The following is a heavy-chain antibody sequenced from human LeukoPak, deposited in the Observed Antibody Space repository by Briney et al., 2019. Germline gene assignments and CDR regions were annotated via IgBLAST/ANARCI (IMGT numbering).Heavy chain of an antibody. V-gene: IGHV3-23*01. Sequence: GGSLTLSCAASGFTFRSYWMSWVRQAPGKGLEWVSAISGSGGSTYYADSVKGRFTISRDNSKNTLYLQMNSLRAEDTAVYYCAKDAFYGSRGPKDYFDYWGQGTLVTVSS. CDR1: GFTFRSYW. D-gene: IGHD3-10*01. J-gene: IGHJ4*02. CDR2: ISGSGGST. CDR3: AKDAFYGSRGPKDYFDY.